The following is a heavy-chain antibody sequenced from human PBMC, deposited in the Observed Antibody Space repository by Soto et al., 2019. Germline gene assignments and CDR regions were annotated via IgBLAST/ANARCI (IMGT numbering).Heavy chain of an antibody. CDR1: GDSVSSNSAT. D-gene: IGHD2-2*03. CDR3: ARARLDITYYDAFHI. CDR2: TYYRSKWST. Sequence: SQTLSLTCAISGDSVSSNSATWNWIRQSPSRGLEWLGRTYYRSKWSTDYALSVKGRITINSDASKNQFSLHLNSVTPEDTAVYYCARARLDITYYDAFHIWGQGTMVTVSS. J-gene: IGHJ3*02. V-gene: IGHV6-1*01.